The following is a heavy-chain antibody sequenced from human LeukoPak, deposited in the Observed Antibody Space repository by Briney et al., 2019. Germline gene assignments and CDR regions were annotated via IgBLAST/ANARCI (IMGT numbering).Heavy chain of an antibody. CDR1: GFTFSSRDW. CDR3: AKDRKSWYALVDY. CDR2: ISGSGGST. J-gene: IGHJ4*02. D-gene: IGHD6-13*01. Sequence: GGSLRLSCVASGFTFSSRDWMTWVRQAPGKGLEWVSAISGSGGSTYYADSVKGRFTISRDNSKNTLYLQMNSLRAEDTAVYYCAKDRKSWYALVDYWGQGTLVTVSS. V-gene: IGHV3-23*01.